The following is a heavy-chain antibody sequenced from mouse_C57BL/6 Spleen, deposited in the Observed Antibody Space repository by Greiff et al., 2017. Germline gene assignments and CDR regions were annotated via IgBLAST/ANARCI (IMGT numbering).Heavy chain of an antibody. Sequence: QVQLKESGAELVRPGASVKLSCKASGYTFTDYYINWVKQRPGQGLEWIARIYPGSGNTYYNEKFKGKATLTAEKSSSTAYMQLSSLTSEDSAVYFCARDYEEGGFAYWGQGTLVTVSA. CDR3: ARDYEEGGFAY. J-gene: IGHJ3*01. D-gene: IGHD2-4*01. V-gene: IGHV1-76*01. CDR1: GYTFTDYY. CDR2: IYPGSGNT.